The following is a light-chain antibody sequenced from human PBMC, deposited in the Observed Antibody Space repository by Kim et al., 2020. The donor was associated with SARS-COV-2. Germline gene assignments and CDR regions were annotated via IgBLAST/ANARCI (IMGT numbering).Light chain of an antibody. J-gene: IGLJ3*02. CDR1: KLGDKY. CDR3: QAWDSSTAWV. Sequence: SYELTQPPSVSVSPGQTASITCSGDKLGDKYACWYQQKPGQSPVLVIYQDSKRPSGIPERFSGSNSGNPATLTISGTQAMDEADYYCQAWDSSTAWVFGGGTQLTVL. V-gene: IGLV3-1*01. CDR2: QDS.